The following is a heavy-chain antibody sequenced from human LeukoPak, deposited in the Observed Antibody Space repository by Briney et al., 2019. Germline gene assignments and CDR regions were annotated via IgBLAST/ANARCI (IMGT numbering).Heavy chain of an antibody. CDR1: GFTFSSYG. D-gene: IGHD1-26*01. J-gene: IGHJ4*02. Sequence: PGKSLRLSCAASGFTFSSYGMHWVRQAPGKGLEWVAVIWYDGSKQYYADSVKGRFTISRDNSKNTVYLQMNSLRAEDTAVYYCARDQRGGSYQHHFDYWGQGTLVTVSS. CDR2: IWYDGSKQ. CDR3: ARDQRGGSYQHHFDY. V-gene: IGHV3-33*01.